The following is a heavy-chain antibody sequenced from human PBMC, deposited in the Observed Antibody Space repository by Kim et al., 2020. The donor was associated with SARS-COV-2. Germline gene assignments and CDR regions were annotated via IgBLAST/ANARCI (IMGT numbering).Heavy chain of an antibody. CDR2: ISGSGGST. J-gene: IGHJ5*02. D-gene: IGHD2-2*02. V-gene: IGHV3-23*01. Sequence: GGSLRLSCAASGFTFSSYALSWVRQAPGKGLEWVSAISGSGGSTHYADSVKGRFTISRDNTKNTVYLQMNSLRADDTAVYYCANGLGDCSGTTCYKYNWFDPWGQGTLVTVSS. CDR3: ANGLGDCSGTTCYKYNWFDP. CDR1: GFTFSSYA.